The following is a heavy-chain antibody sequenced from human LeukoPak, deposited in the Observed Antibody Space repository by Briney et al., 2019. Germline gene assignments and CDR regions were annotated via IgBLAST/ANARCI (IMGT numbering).Heavy chain of an antibody. Sequence: PGGSLRLSCAASGFTFSSYGMSWVRQAPGKGLEWVSAISGSGGSTYYADSVKGRFTISRDNAKNSLYLQMNSLRAEDTAVYYCARGEKYSSSSMDYWGQGTLATVSS. CDR2: ISGSGGST. V-gene: IGHV3-23*01. J-gene: IGHJ4*02. CDR1: GFTFSSYG. D-gene: IGHD6-6*01. CDR3: ARGEKYSSSSMDY.